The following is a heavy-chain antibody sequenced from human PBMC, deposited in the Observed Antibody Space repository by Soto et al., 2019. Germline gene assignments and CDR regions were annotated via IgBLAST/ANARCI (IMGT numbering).Heavy chain of an antibody. V-gene: IGHV3-23*01. CDR1: GFTFSSYA. D-gene: IGHD3-16*02. CDR3: AKDAMITFGGVIGIWFDP. J-gene: IGHJ5*02. CDR2: ISGSGGST. Sequence: GGSLRLSCAASGFTFSSYAMSWVRQAPGKGLEWVSAISGSGGSTYYADSVKGRFTISRDNSKNTLYLQMNSLRAEDTAVYYCAKDAMITFGGVIGIWFDPWGQGTLVTVSS.